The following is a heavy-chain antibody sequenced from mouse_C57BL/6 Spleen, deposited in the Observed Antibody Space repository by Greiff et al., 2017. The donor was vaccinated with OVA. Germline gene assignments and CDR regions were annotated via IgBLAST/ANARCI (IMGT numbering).Heavy chain of an antibody. CDR2: INPNNGGT. CDR1: GYTFTDYH. V-gene: IGHV1-22*01. D-gene: IGHD1-1*01. J-gene: IGHJ2*01. CDR3: AGVYYGSPLDY. Sequence: EVQLQQSGPELVKPGASVKMSCKASGYTFTDYHMHWVKQSHGKSLEWIGYINPNNGGTSYNQKFKGKATLTVNKSSSTAYMELRSLTSEDSAVYYCAGVYYGSPLDYWGEGTTLTVAS.